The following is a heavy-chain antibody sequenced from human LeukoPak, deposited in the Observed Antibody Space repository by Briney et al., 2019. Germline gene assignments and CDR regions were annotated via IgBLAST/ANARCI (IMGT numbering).Heavy chain of an antibody. CDR2: ISYDGSNK. CDR3: ARDPPGDFWSGYFRYYYYYYMDV. J-gene: IGHJ6*03. V-gene: IGHV3-30*04. CDR1: GFTFSSYA. Sequence: GRSLRLSCAASGFTFSSYAMHWVRQAPGKGLEWVAVISYDGSNKYYADSVKGRFTISRDNSKNTLYLQMNSLRAEDTAVYYCARDPPGDFWSGYFRYYYYYYMDVWGKGTTVTVSS. D-gene: IGHD3-3*01.